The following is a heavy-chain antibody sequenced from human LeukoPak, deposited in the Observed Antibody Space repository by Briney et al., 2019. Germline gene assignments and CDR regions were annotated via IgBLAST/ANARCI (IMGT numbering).Heavy chain of an antibody. J-gene: IGHJ4*02. D-gene: IGHD3-3*01. CDR2: IKQDGSEK. CDR1: GFTFSSYW. Sequence: GGSLRLSCAASGFTFSSYWMSWVRQAPGKGLEWVANIKQDGSEKYYVGSVKGRFTISRDNAKNSLYLQMNSLRAEDTAVYYCARALRFFSFGGYYFDYWGQGTLVTVSS. V-gene: IGHV3-7*04. CDR3: ARALRFFSFGGYYFDY.